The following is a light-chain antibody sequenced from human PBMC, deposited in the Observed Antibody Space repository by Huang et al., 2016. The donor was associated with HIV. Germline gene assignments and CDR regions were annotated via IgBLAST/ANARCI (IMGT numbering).Light chain of an antibody. CDR1: QSVHSY. CDR2: DAS. Sequence: ELVLTQSPATLSLSPGERATLSCRASQSVHSYLAWYQQKPGQAPRLLIYDASNRATGIPARFSGSGSGTDCTLTISNLQSEEFAVYYCQQRSAWPLTFGGGTKVEI. J-gene: IGKJ4*01. V-gene: IGKV3-11*01. CDR3: QQRSAWPLT.